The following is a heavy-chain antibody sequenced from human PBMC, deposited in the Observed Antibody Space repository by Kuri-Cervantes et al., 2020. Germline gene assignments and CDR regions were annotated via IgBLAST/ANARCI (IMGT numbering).Heavy chain of an antibody. CDR3: ARVGGNYYGLGSNDSFDI. D-gene: IGHD3-10*01. CDR2: INAGNGHT. J-gene: IGHJ3*02. Sequence: ASVTVSCKASGYTFTNYAIHWVRQAPGQRLEWMGWINAGNGHTKYSQKFQGRVTITRDTSTSTAYMELSSLRSEDTAVYYCARVGGNYYGLGSNDSFDIWGQGTMVTVSS. V-gene: IGHV1-3*01. CDR1: GYTFTNYA.